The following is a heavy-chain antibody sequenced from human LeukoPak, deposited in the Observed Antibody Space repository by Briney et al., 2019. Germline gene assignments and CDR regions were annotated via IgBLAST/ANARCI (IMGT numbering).Heavy chain of an antibody. CDR2: IYYSGST. V-gene: IGHV4-59*01. D-gene: IGHD6-13*01. CDR3: ARATGYSSSWYVSWFDP. Sequence: SETLSLTCTVSGGSISSYYWSWIRQPPGKGLGWIGYIYYSGSTNYNPSLKSRVTISVDTSKNQFSLKLSSVTAADTAVYYCARATGYSSSWYVSWFDPWGQGTLVTVSS. J-gene: IGHJ5*02. CDR1: GGSISSYY.